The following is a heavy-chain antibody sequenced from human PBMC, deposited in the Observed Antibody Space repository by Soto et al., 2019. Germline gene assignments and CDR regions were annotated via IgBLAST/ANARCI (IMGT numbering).Heavy chain of an antibody. CDR1: GFTFSRNI. D-gene: IGHD5-18*01. V-gene: IGHV3-30-3*01. J-gene: IGHJ3*01. CDR2: ISADGDTK. CDR3: LGGIGYSYGYHAFDL. Sequence: QLQLVESGGGVVQPGRSLRLSCAASGFTFSRNILHWVRQAPGKGLEWLAFISADGDTKYYADSVKGRFTISRDNSKNTLYLQINSLRREDTSVYYCLGGIGYSYGYHAFDLWGEGTMVTVSS.